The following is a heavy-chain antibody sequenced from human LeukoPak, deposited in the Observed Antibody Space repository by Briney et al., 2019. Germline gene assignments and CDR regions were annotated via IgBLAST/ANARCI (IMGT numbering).Heavy chain of an antibody. D-gene: IGHD3-22*01. CDR3: ASFPAGRCRETSCYSEHWCFDL. J-gene: IGHJ2*01. CDR1: RFTLSSNY. Sequence: GGSLRLSCAASRFTLSSNYMSWVRQAPGQGLEWVATIYSGGSVYYAESVKGRFTISRDTSKNTLYLQMDGLRAEDTALYYCASFPAGRCRETSCYSEHWCFDLWGRGTLVTVSS. CDR2: IYSGGSV. V-gene: IGHV3-66*01.